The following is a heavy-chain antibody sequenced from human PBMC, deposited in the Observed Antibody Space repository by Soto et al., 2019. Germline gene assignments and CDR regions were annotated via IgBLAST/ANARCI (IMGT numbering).Heavy chain of an antibody. CDR2: ISSSSAYI. CDR3: ARHREYSSSSSDY. CDR1: GFTFSSYS. V-gene: IGHV3-21*01. D-gene: IGHD6-6*01. J-gene: IGHJ4*02. Sequence: GGSLRLSCAASGFTFSSYSMNWVRQAPGKGLEWVSSISSSSAYIYYGDSVKGRFTISRDNAKNSLYLQMSSLRAEDTAVYFCARHREYSSSSSDYWGQGTLVTVSS.